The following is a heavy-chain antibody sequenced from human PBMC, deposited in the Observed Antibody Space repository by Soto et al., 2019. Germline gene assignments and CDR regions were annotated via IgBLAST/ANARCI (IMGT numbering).Heavy chain of an antibody. CDR2: IYPGDSDT. J-gene: IGHJ6*02. CDR3: ARQNIFSDGSGRDYYYGMDV. Sequence: GESLKISCKGSGYSFTSYWIGWVRQMPGKGLEWMGIIYPGDSDTRYSPSFQGQVTISADKSISTAYLQWSSLKASDTAMYYCARQNIFSDGSGRDYYYGMDVWGQGTTVTVSS. V-gene: IGHV5-51*01. CDR1: GYSFTSYW. D-gene: IGHD3-10*01.